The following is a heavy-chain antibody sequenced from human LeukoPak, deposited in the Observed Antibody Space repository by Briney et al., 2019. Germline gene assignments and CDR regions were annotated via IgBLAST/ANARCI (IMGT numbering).Heavy chain of an antibody. CDR2: IYHSGST. Sequence: PSETLSLTCAVSGGSISSSNWWSWVRQPPGKRLEWIGEIYHSGSTNYNPSLKSRVTISVDKSKNQFSLKLSSVTAADTAVYYCARGGYSYGYAYNWFDPWGQGTLVTVSS. V-gene: IGHV4-4*02. J-gene: IGHJ5*02. CDR3: ARGGYSYGYAYNWFDP. CDR1: GGSISSSNW. D-gene: IGHD5-18*01.